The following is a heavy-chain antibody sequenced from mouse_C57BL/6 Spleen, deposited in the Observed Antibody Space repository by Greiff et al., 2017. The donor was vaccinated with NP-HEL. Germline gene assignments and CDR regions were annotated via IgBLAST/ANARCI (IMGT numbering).Heavy chain of an antibody. V-gene: IGHV1-64*01. CDR3: ARRYYYGNWSYAMDY. D-gene: IGHD2-1*01. Sequence: QVQLQQPGAELVKPGASVKLSCKASGYTFTSYWMHWVKQRPGQGLEWIGMIHPNSGSTNYNEKFKSKATLTVDKSSSTAYMQLSSLTSEDSAVYYCARRYYYGNWSYAMDYWGQGTSVTVSS. CDR2: IHPNSGST. CDR1: GYTFTSYW. J-gene: IGHJ4*01.